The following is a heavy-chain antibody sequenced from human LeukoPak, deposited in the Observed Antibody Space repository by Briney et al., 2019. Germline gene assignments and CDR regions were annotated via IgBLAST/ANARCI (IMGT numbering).Heavy chain of an antibody. CDR1: GFTFRTYG. Sequence: GGSLGLSCAASGFTFRTYGMHWVRQAPGKGLDWVAVIWNDGSKQYYADSVKGRFTISRDNSKNTLYLQMNSLRAEDTAVYYCARDQGLWVGFWSGYYDLWGQGTLVTVSS. V-gene: IGHV3-33*01. D-gene: IGHD3-3*01. J-gene: IGHJ4*02. CDR3: ARDQGLWVGFWSGYYDL. CDR2: IWNDGSKQ.